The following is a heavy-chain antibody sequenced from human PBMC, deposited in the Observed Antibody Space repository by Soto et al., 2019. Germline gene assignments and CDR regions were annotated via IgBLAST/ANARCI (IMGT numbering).Heavy chain of an antibody. CDR2: IIPIFGTA. D-gene: IGHD1-1*01. Sequence: ASVKVSCKASGGTFSSYAISWVRQAPGQGLEWMGGIIPIFGTANYAQKFQGRVTITADESTSTAYMELSSLRSEDTAVYYCARASGYEVALGNYGMDVWGQGTTVTVSS. CDR3: ARASGYEVALGNYGMDV. V-gene: IGHV1-69*13. J-gene: IGHJ6*02. CDR1: GGTFSSYA.